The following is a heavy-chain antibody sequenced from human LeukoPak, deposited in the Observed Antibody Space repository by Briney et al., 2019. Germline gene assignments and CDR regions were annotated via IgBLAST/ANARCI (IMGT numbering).Heavy chain of an antibody. Sequence: GGSLRLSCAASGFTFSSYGMHWVRQAPGKGLEWVSVIYSGGSTYYADSVKGRFTISRDNSKNTLYLQMNSLRAEDTAVYYCARRVVIPGYYYYGMDVWGQGTTVTVSS. V-gene: IGHV3-66*01. J-gene: IGHJ6*02. CDR2: IYSGGST. CDR1: GFTFSSYG. CDR3: ARRVVIPGYYYYGMDV. D-gene: IGHD3-3*01.